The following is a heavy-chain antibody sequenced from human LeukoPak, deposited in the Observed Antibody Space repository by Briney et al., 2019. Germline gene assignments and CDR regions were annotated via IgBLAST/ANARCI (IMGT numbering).Heavy chain of an antibody. J-gene: IGHJ6*03. CDR1: GFTFSSYG. CDR2: ISYDGSNK. V-gene: IGHV3-30*18. Sequence: GGSLRLSCAASGFTFSSYGMHWVLQAPGKGLEGVAVISYDGSNKYYADSVKGRFTISRDNSKNTLYLQMNSLRAEDTAVYHCAKDGRPQYSSSSVGYYYYMDVWGKGTTVTVSS. D-gene: IGHD6-6*01. CDR3: AKDGRPQYSSSSVGYYYYMDV.